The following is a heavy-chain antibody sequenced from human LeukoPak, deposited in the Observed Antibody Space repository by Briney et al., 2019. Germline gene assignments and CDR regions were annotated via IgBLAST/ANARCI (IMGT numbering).Heavy chain of an antibody. Sequence: SETLSLTCTVSGGSISSGSYYWSWIRQPAGRGLEWIGRIYTSGSTNYNPSLKSRVTISVDTSKNQFSLKLSPVTAADTAVYYCAREEWELLEGGFDYWGQGTLVTVSS. J-gene: IGHJ4*02. CDR2: IYTSGST. D-gene: IGHD1-26*01. V-gene: IGHV4-61*02. CDR1: GGSISSGSYY. CDR3: AREEWELLEGGFDY.